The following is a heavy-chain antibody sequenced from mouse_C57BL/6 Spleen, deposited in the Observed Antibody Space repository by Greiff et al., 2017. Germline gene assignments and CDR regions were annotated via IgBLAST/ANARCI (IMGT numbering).Heavy chain of an antibody. CDR2: IRNKANGYTT. CDR3: ARYCGNFAWFAY. D-gene: IGHD2-1*01. V-gene: IGHV7-3*01. Sequence: EVQGVESGGGLVQPGGSLSLSCAASGFTFTDYYMSWVRPPPGTALEWLGFIRNKANGYTTEYSASVKGRFTISRDNSQSILYLQMNALRAEDSATYYCARYCGNFAWFAYRGQGTLVTVSA. CDR1: GFTFTDYY. J-gene: IGHJ3*01.